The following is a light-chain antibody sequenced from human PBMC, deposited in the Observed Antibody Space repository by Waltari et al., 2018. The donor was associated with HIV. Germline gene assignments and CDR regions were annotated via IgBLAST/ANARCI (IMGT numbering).Light chain of an antibody. CDR1: SGHSLYA. CDR3: QAWGTGMV. CDR2: VNRDSSV. V-gene: IGLV4-69*01. Sequence: QLVLTQSPSASASLGASVRLTCTLDSGHSLYAITWHQRRPEEGPRFLMEVNRDSSVIKGGGMPDLFSGSNSGAARCLIISGLQSEDEAEYYCQAWGTGMVFGGGTYLTVL. J-gene: IGLJ3*02.